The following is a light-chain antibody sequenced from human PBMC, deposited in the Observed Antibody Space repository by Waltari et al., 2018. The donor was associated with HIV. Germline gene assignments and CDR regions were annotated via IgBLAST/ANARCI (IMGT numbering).Light chain of an antibody. V-gene: IGLV3-21*03. CDR1: NIRSKG. CDR3: QVWDSSTDLRV. Sequence: SYVLTQPPSVSVATGKTARITCRGNNIRSKGVIWYQQKSSQAPVLVVYDDSDRPSGIPERFSGSSSWNTATLTISRVEAGDEADFYCQVWDSSTDLRVFGGGTKLTVL. CDR2: DDS. J-gene: IGLJ2*01.